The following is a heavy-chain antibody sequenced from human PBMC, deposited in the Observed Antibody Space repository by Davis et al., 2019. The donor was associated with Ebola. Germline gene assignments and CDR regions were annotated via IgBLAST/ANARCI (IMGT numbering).Heavy chain of an antibody. CDR3: ARDPAWGALDI. Sequence: GESLKISCVVSGLTFTHYWMNWVRQAPGMGLEWVASIKEDGSSKGYVDSVKGRFTIPKDNAKNSLYPQMDSLRHEDTALYYCARDPAWGALDIWGQGTMVTVSS. CDR2: IKEDGSSK. J-gene: IGHJ3*02. CDR1: GLTFTHYW. D-gene: IGHD7-27*01. V-gene: IGHV3-7*03.